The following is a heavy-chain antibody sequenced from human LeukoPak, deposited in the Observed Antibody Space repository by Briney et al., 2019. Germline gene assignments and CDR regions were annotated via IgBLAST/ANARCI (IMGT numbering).Heavy chain of an antibody. Sequence: VSVKVSCKTSGFTFNTYGIAWVRQAPGQGLEWMGWISAYNGKTDYAQNLQDRVTMTTDTSTTTAYMELRSLRSDDTAVYYCAREGSLHDSGDYYLSWFDPWGQGTLVTVSS. CDR3: AREGSLHDSGDYYLSWFDP. J-gene: IGHJ5*02. CDR2: ISAYNGKT. V-gene: IGHV1-18*01. D-gene: IGHD3-22*01. CDR1: GFTFNTYG.